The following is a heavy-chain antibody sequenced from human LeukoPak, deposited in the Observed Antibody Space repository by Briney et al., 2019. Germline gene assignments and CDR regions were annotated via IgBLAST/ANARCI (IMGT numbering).Heavy chain of an antibody. CDR3: TTGSATGTGSGY. V-gene: IGHV3-49*04. CDR2: IRSKPYGGTA. D-gene: IGHD6-13*01. CDR1: GFTFGDYV. Sequence: GGSLRLSCTASGFTFGDYVMSWVRQAPGKGLEWVGFIRSKPYGGTAEYAASVKGRFIISRDDSKTIAYLQMNSLKSEDTAVYYCTTGSATGTGSGYWGQGTLVTVSS. J-gene: IGHJ4*02.